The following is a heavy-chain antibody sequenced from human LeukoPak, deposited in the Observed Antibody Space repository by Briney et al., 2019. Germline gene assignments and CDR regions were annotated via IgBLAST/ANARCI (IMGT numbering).Heavy chain of an antibody. V-gene: IGHV3-23*01. Sequence: GGSLRLSCAASGFTFSSYAMSWVRQAPGKGLEWVSAISGSGGSTYYADSVKGRFTISRDNSKTTLYLQMNSLRAEDTAVYYCAKDSGAVVVVAATHYWGQGTLVTVSS. J-gene: IGHJ4*02. D-gene: IGHD2-15*01. CDR1: GFTFSSYA. CDR3: AKDSGAVVVVAATHY. CDR2: ISGSGGST.